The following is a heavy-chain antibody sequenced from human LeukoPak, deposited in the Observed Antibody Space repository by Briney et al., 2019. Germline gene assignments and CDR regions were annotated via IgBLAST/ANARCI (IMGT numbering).Heavy chain of an antibody. J-gene: IGHJ6*02. V-gene: IGHV3-21*01. CDR1: GFTFSSYS. Sequence: GGSLRLSCAASGFTFSSYSMNWVRQAPGKGLEWVSSSSSTGSYVQYADSVKGRFTISRDNAKNSLYLQMNSLRGEDTAVYFCARVGCSGGSCSSRGDFYYGMDVWGQGTTVTVSS. CDR3: ARVGCSGGSCSSRGDFYYGMDV. D-gene: IGHD2-15*01. CDR2: SSSTGSYV.